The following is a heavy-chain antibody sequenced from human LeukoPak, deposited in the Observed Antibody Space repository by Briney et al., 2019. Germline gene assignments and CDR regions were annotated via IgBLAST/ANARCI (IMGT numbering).Heavy chain of an antibody. D-gene: IGHD1-26*01. CDR3: ARGELLGYYFDY. CDR2: MFNGGNT. V-gene: IGHV4-31*03. CDR1: GGSVSSRDYY. J-gene: IGHJ4*02. Sequence: SETLSLTCTVSGGSVSSRDYYWTWIRQPPGKGPEWIGYMFNGGNTYYNPSLKSRVTISVDTSKNQFSLKLSSVTAADTAVYYCARGELLGYYFDYWGQGALVTVSS.